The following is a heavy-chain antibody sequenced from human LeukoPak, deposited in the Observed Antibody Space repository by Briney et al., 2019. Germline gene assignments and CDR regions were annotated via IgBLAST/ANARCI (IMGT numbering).Heavy chain of an antibody. CDR2: IDTSGNT. J-gene: IGHJ5*02. V-gene: IGHV4-4*07. CDR3: ARESSGWVHGS. D-gene: IGHD6-19*01. CDR1: GGSISSYY. Sequence: PSETLSLTCTVSGGSISSYYWSWIRQPAGKGLEWIGRIDTSGNTNYKPSLKSRVTMSVDTSKNQFSLKLSSVTAADTAVYYCARESSGWVHGSWGQGTLVTVSS.